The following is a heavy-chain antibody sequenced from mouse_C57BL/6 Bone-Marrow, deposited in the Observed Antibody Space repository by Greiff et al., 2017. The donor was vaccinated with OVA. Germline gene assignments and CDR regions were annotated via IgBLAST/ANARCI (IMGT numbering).Heavy chain of an antibody. D-gene: IGHD1-1*01. CDR3: ARRNYYAGFAY. J-gene: IGHJ3*01. Sequence: VQLQQSGAELVKPGASVKISCKASGYAFSSYWMNWVKQRPGKGLEWIGQIFPGDGDTNYNGKFKGKATLTADKSSSTAYMQLSSLTSEDSAVYFCARRNYYAGFAYWGQGTLVTVSA. CDR1: GYAFSSYW. CDR2: IFPGDGDT. V-gene: IGHV1-80*01.